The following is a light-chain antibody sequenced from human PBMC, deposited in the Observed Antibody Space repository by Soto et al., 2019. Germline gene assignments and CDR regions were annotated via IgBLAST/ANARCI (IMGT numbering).Light chain of an antibody. CDR3: QQSHSTRRT. CDR2: AAS. Sequence: DIQMTQSPSSLSASVGDRVTITCRASQSISSYLNWYQQKPGKAPKLLIYAASSLQSGVPSRFSGSGSGTDFTLTISSLQPEDFATYYCQQSHSTRRTFGGGTKVEIK. V-gene: IGKV1-39*01. CDR1: QSISSY. J-gene: IGKJ4*01.